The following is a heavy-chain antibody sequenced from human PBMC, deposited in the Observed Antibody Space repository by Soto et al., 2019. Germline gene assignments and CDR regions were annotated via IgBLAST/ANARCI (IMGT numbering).Heavy chain of an antibody. CDR2: ISAYNTNT. CDR3: ARDTPPTDY. Sequence: QVQLVQSGAEVKKPAASVKVSCKTSGYTFTSYHISWVRQAPGQGLEGMGWISAYNTNTNYAQKFQGRVTMTTDTLTSTAYMELRSLRSDDTAVYYCARDTPPTDYWGQGTMVTVSS. V-gene: IGHV1-18*01. J-gene: IGHJ4*02. CDR1: GYTFTSYH.